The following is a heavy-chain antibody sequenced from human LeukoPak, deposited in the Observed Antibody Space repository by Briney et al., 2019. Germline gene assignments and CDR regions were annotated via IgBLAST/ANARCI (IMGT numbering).Heavy chain of an antibody. D-gene: IGHD3-3*01. J-gene: IGHJ5*02. Sequence: ASVKVSXKASGYTFTSYGISWVRQAPGQGLEWMGWISAYNGNTNYAQKLQGRVTMTTDTSTSTAYMELRSLGSDDTAVYYCARDRTLDFWSGSNWFDPWGQGTLVTVSS. CDR2: ISAYNGNT. V-gene: IGHV1-18*01. CDR1: GYTFTSYG. CDR3: ARDRTLDFWSGSNWFDP.